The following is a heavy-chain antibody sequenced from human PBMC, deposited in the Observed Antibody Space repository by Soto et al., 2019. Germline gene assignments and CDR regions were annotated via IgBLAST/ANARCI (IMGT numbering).Heavy chain of an antibody. J-gene: IGHJ4*02. CDR3: AKDRPHRGYSYGYCDY. V-gene: IGHV3-30*18. CDR2: ISYDGSNK. D-gene: IGHD5-18*01. CDR1: GFTFSSYG. Sequence: AGGSLRLSCAASGFTFSSYGMHWVRQAPGKGLEWVAVISYDGSNKYYADSVKGRFTISRDNSKNTLYLQVNSLRAEDTAVYYCAKDRPHRGYSYGYCDYWGQGALVTVSS.